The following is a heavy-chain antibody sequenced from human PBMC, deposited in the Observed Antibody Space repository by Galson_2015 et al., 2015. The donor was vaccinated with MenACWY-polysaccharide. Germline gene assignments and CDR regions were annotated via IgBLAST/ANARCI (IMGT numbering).Heavy chain of an antibody. CDR2: ISNSGST. CDR1: GGSISSYY. D-gene: IGHD2-15*01. V-gene: IGHV4-59*08. CDR3: ARHGGSYTFDY. J-gene: IGHJ4*02. Sequence: ETLSLTCTVSGGSISSYYWSWLRPPPGKGLEWIGYISNSGSTNYNPSLKSRFTISIDTSKNQFSLKLSSVTAADTAVYYCARHGGSYTFDYWGQGTLVTVSS.